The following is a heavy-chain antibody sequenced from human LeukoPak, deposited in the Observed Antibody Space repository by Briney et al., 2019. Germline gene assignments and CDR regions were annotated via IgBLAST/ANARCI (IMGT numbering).Heavy chain of an antibody. Sequence: PGVSLRLSCAASGFTFSSYAMHWVRQAPGKGLEWVAVISYDGSNKYYADPVKGRFTISRDNSKNTLYLQMNSLRAEDTAVYYCAREGHQGLRSEDAFDIWGQGTMVTVSS. CDR3: AREGHQGLRSEDAFDI. CDR1: GFTFSSYA. J-gene: IGHJ3*02. V-gene: IGHV3-30-3*01. CDR2: ISYDGSNK. D-gene: IGHD4-17*01.